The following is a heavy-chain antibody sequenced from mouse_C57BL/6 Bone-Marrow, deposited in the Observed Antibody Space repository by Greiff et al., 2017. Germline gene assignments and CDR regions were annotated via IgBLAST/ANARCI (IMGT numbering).Heavy chain of an antibody. CDR2: IYPRSGNT. CDR1: GYTFTSYG. CDR3: ARGGGWLLLFAY. Sequence: VQLQQSGAELARPGASVKLSCKASGYTFTSYGISWVKQRTGQGLEWIGEIYPRSGNTYYNEKFKGKATLTADKSSSTAYMELRSRTSEDSAVYFCARGGGWLLLFAYWGQGTLVTVSA. V-gene: IGHV1-81*01. J-gene: IGHJ3*01. D-gene: IGHD2-3*01.